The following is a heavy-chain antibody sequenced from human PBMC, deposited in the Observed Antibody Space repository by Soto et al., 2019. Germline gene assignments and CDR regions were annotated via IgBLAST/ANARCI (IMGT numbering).Heavy chain of an antibody. D-gene: IGHD3-22*01. J-gene: IGHJ5*02. V-gene: IGHV4-31*03. Sequence: SETLSLTCTVSGGSISSGGYYWSWIRQHPGKGLEWIGYIYYSGSTYYNPSLKSRVTISVDTSKNQFSLKLSSVTAAGTAVYYCARDTPHYYDSSGYFDWFDPWGQGTLVTVSS. CDR1: GGSISSGGYY. CDR2: IYYSGST. CDR3: ARDTPHYYDSSGYFDWFDP.